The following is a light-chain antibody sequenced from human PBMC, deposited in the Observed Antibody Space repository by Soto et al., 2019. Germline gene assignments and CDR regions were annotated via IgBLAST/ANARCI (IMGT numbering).Light chain of an antibody. V-gene: IGKV1-6*01. CDR3: LQDYNYPPT. Sequence: AIQMTQSPSSLSASVGDRVTITCRASQGIGIDLGWYQQKPGKAPKLLIYSASSLQSGVPSRFSGSGSGTDFTLTISSLQPEDFATYYCLQDYNYPPTFGQGTKVEIK. CDR1: QGIGID. J-gene: IGKJ1*01. CDR2: SAS.